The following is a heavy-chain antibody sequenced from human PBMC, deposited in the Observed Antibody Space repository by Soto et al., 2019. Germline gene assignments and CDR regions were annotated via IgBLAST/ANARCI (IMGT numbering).Heavy chain of an antibody. D-gene: IGHD3-16*01. J-gene: IGHJ4*02. CDR1: GFTFDDNA. CDR3: AISQDRGGRTTFIY. V-gene: IGHV3-9*01. CDR2: INWKSDI. Sequence: GGSLRLSCAVSGFTFDDNAMHWVRQAPEKGLEWVSGINWKSDIGYADSVKGRFTISRDNADNSLCLQMNSLRAEDTALYYCAISQDRGGRTTFIYWGQGTQVTVSS.